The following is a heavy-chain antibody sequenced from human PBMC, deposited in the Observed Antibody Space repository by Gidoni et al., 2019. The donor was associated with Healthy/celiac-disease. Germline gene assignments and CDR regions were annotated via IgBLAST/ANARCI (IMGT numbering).Heavy chain of an antibody. CDR2: ISSNGGST. Sequence: EVQLVESGGGLVQPGGSLSLSCSASGFTFSSYAMHWVRQAPGKGLEYVSAISSNGGSTYYADSVKGRFTISRDNSKNTLYLQMSSLRAEDTAVYYCNYYDSSGYYYWGQGTLVTVSS. CDR1: GFTFSSYA. CDR3: NYYDSSGYYY. J-gene: IGHJ4*02. V-gene: IGHV3-64D*08. D-gene: IGHD3-22*01.